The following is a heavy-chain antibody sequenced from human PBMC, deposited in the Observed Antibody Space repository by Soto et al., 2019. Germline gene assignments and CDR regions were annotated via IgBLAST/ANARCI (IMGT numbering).Heavy chain of an antibody. CDR2: IYYSGST. CDR1: GGSISSGDYY. CDR3: ARATVTTGYYYYGMDV. Sequence: PSETLSLTCTVSGGSISSGDYYWSWIRQPPGKGLEWIGYIYYSGSTYYNPSLKSRVTISVDTSKNQFSLKLSSVTAADTAVYYCARATVTTGYYYYGMDVWGQGTTVTVPS. D-gene: IGHD4-4*01. J-gene: IGHJ6*02. V-gene: IGHV4-30-4*01.